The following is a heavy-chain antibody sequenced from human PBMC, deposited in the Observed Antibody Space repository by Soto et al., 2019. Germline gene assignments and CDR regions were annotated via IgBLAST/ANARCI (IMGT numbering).Heavy chain of an antibody. D-gene: IGHD4-17*01. CDR1: GYIFTSHG. V-gene: IGHV1-18*01. CDR2: ISGYNGNA. CDR3: ARVIARRPSPNVPYGDYVDY. Sequence: ASVKVSCKASGYIFTSHGISWVRQAPGQGLEWMGWISGYNGNANYAQKVQGRVTMTTETSTSTAFMELRSLRSDDTALYYCARVIARRPSPNVPYGDYVDYWGQGTLVTVSS. J-gene: IGHJ4*02.